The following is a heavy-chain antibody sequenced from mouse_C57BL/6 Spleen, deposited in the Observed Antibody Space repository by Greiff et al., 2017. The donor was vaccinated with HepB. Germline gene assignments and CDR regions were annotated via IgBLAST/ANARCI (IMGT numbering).Heavy chain of an antibody. CDR1: GYTFTSYW. CDR2: IDPSDSYT. CDR3: AGGYAFDY. V-gene: IGHV1-59*01. Sequence: QVQLQQPGAELVRPGPSVKLSCKASGYTFTSYWMHWVKQRPGQGLEWIGVIDPSDSYTNYNQKFKGKATLTVDTSSSTAYMQLSSLTSEDSAVYYCAGGYAFDYWGQGTTLTVSS. D-gene: IGHD2-2*01. J-gene: IGHJ2*01.